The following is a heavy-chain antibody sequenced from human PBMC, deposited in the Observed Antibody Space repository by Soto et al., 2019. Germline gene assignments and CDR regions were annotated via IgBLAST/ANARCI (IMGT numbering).Heavy chain of an antibody. CDR1: GFFFSSYT. Sequence: EVQLLESGGGLVQPGGXLRXXCVXSGFFFSSYTMTWVRQAPGKGXXWVSSFSATSENTYYADSVRGRFXIXXXXXXXXXXXXXXXXXXXDTAMYYCAKARDQQWVRLPFDYWGQGILVIVXS. J-gene: IGHJ4*02. CDR3: AKARDQQWVRLPFDY. D-gene: IGHD3-10*01. V-gene: IGHV3-23*01. CDR2: FSATSENT.